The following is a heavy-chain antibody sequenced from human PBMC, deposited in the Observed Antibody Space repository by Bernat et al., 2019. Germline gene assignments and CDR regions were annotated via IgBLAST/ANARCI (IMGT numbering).Heavy chain of an antibody. CDR2: IIPIFGIA. V-gene: IGHV1-69*17. CDR1: GGTFSSYA. Sequence: QVQLVQSGAEVKKPGSSVKVSCKASGGTFSSYAISWVRQAPGQGLEWMGGIIPIFGIANYAQKFQGRVTITADKSTSTAYMELSSLGSEDTAVYYCAITLYCSSTSCYYSLWGQGTLVTVSS. D-gene: IGHD2-2*01. CDR3: AITLYCSSTSCYYSL. J-gene: IGHJ4*02.